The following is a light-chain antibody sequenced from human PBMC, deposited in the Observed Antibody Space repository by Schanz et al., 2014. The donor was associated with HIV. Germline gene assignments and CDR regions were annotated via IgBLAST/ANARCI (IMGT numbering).Light chain of an antibody. Sequence: IVLTQSPGTLSLSPGERAALSCRASQSLGSNFLAWYQQKPGQAPRLLIFGASNRATGIPDRFSGSESGTDFTLTISRVEAEDFAVYYCQQYGSSPRLTFGGGTKVEIK. CDR1: QSLGSNF. J-gene: IGKJ4*01. V-gene: IGKV3-20*01. CDR2: GAS. CDR3: QQYGSSPRLT.